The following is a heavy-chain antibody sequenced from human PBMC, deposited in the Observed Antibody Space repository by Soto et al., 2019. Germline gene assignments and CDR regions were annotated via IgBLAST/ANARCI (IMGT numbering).Heavy chain of an antibody. CDR1: GGSISSGGYY. V-gene: IGHV4-31*03. Sequence: SETLSLTCTVSGGSISSGGYYWSWIRQHPGKGLEWIGYIYYSGSTYYNPSLKSRVTISVDTSKNQFSLKLSSVTAADTAVYYCARESPEGYFDYWGQGTLVTVSS. CDR2: IYYSGST. J-gene: IGHJ4*02. CDR3: ARESPEGYFDY.